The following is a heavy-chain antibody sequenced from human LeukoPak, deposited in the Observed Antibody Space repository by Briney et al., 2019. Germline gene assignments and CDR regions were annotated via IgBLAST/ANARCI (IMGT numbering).Heavy chain of an antibody. J-gene: IGHJ4*02. V-gene: IGHV1-18*01. Sequence: GASVKVSCKASGYTFTTSGISWVRQAPGQGLEWMGWISTYNGNANYVQKLQGRVTMTTDTSTSTAYMELRSLRSDDTAVYYCARDNYSSSWHFDYWGQGTLVIVSS. CDR3: ARDNYSSSWHFDY. CDR1: GYTFTTSG. D-gene: IGHD6-13*01. CDR2: ISTYNGNA.